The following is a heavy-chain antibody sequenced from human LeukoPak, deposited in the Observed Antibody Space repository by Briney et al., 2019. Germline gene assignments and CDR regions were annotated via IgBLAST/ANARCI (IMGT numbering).Heavy chain of an antibody. V-gene: IGHV1-69*13. D-gene: IGHD2-2*01. CDR2: IIPIFGTA. Sequence: SVKVSCKASGGTFSSYAISWVRQAPGQGLEWMGGIIPIFGTANYAQKFQGRVTITAGESTSTAYMELSSLRSEDTAVYYCARDPRGYCSSTSCYVFNYYYGMDVWGQGTTVTVSS. CDR1: GGTFSSYA. CDR3: ARDPRGYCSSTSCYVFNYYYGMDV. J-gene: IGHJ6*02.